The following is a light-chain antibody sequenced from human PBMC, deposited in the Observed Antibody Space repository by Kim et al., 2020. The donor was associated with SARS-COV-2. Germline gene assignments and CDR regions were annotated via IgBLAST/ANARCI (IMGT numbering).Light chain of an antibody. CDR2: DKN. Sequence: ALGKTVKITCLGDRRRKYPASWYQQKPGPAPILVIHDKNNVRPSGVPDRFSGSNSGNTAFLTITGAQVEDEAAYYCGSRDNNGPGVFGGGTQLTVL. J-gene: IGLJ3*02. V-gene: IGLV3-19*01. CDR3: GSRDNNGPGV. CDR1: RRRKYP.